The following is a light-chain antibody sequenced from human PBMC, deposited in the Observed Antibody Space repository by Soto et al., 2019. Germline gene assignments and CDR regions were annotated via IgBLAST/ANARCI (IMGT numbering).Light chain of an antibody. Sequence: QSALTQPASVSGSPGQSITISCTGTSSDIGGYNYVSWYQQHPGKAPKLMIYDVSKRPSGVSNRFSGSKSGNTASLTSSGLQAEDEADYYCSSQAVSSTLVFGGGTKLTVL. CDR1: SSDIGGYNY. CDR2: DVS. CDR3: SSQAVSSTLV. J-gene: IGLJ2*01. V-gene: IGLV2-14*01.